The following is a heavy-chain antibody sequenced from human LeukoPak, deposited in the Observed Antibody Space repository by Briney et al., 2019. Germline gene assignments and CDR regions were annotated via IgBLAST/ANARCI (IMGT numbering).Heavy chain of an antibody. CDR1: GGSISSSEW. D-gene: IGHD2-15*01. CDR2: IYHSGST. J-gene: IGHJ6*02. CDR3: ARDVDVVVAANYYYYYGMDV. V-gene: IGHV4-4*02. Sequence: PSETLSLTCGVSGGSISSSEWWSWVRQPPGKGLEWIGEIYHSGSTNYNPSLKSRVTISIDKSKNQFSLSLSSVTAADTAVYYCARDVDVVVAANYYYYYGMDVWGQGTTVTVSS.